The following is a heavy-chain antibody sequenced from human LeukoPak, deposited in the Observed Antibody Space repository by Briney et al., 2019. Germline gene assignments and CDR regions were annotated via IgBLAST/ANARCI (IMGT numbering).Heavy chain of an antibody. J-gene: IGHJ6*03. Sequence: GGSLRLSCAASGFTFSSYAMSWVRQAPGKGLEWVSAMSGSGGSTYYADSVKGRFTISRDNSKNTLYLQMNSLRAEDTAVYYCARGLTETIFGVAKGYYYYYYMDVWGKGTTITVSS. D-gene: IGHD3-3*01. V-gene: IGHV3-23*01. CDR2: MSGSGGST. CDR3: ARGLTETIFGVAKGYYYYYYMDV. CDR1: GFTFSSYA.